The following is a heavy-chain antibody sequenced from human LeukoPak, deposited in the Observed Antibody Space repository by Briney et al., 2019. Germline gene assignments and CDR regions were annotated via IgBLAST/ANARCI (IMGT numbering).Heavy chain of an antibody. J-gene: IGHJ4*02. Sequence: PGRSLRLSCAASGFTFSSYGMHWVRQAPGKGLEWVAVIWYDGSNKYYADSVKGRFTISRDNSKNTLYLQMNSLRAEDTAVYYCAKDHGDYYFDYWGQGTVVTVSS. CDR3: AKDHGDYYFDY. CDR2: IWYDGSNK. D-gene: IGHD4-17*01. V-gene: IGHV3-33*06. CDR1: GFTFSSYG.